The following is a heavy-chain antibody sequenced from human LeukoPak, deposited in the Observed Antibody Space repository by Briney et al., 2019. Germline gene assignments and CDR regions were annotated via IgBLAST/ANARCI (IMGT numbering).Heavy chain of an antibody. CDR3: ARDRLTSGSYFFDY. CDR1: AFTFSDYS. Sequence: GGSLRLSCAASAFTFSDYSMNWVRQAPGKGLEWISYISGRSSTIYYADSVRGRFTISRDNAKNSMYLQMNSLRAEDTAVYYCARDRLTSGSYFFDYWGQGTLVTVS. D-gene: IGHD1-26*01. J-gene: IGHJ4*02. CDR2: ISGRSSTI. V-gene: IGHV3-48*01.